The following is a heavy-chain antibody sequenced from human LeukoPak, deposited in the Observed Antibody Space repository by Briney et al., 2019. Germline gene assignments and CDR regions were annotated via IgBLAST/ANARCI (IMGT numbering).Heavy chain of an antibody. CDR1: GGSISSYY. V-gene: IGHV4-59*01. D-gene: IGHD5-18*01. Sequence: PSETLSLTCTVSGGSISSYYWSWIRQPPGKGLEWIGYIHYSGSTTYNPSLKSRVTISVDTSKNQFSLKLSSVTAADTAVYYCARRRGYSYDYWGQGTLVTVSS. J-gene: IGHJ4*02. CDR3: ARRRGYSYDY. CDR2: IHYSGST.